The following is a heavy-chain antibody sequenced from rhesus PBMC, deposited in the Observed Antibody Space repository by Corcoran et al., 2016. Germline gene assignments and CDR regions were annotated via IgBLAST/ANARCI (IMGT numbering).Heavy chain of an antibody. D-gene: IGHD6-13*01. CDR3: ARVGISAGHQGDL. CDR2: IYGGSGNT. CDR1: GGSISDNYY. J-gene: IGHJ4*01. Sequence: QVQLQESGPGLVKPSETLSLTCAVSGGSISDNYYWNWIRHPPGKGMEWIGKIYGGSGNTYYNPSLKSRVSISKDTSKNQFSLKVSSVTAADTAVFYCARVGISAGHQGDLWGQGLLVTVSA. V-gene: IGHV4S7*01.